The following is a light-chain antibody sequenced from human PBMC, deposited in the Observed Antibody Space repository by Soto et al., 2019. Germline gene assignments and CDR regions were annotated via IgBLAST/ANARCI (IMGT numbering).Light chain of an antibody. J-gene: IGKJ2*01. CDR2: GAS. CDR3: QQYGSSPPYT. V-gene: IGKV3-20*01. CDR1: QSVSSSY. Sequence: EIVLTQSPGTLSLSPGERATLSCSASQSVSSSYLAWYQQKPGQAPQLLIYGASSQATGIPDRFSGSGSGTDFTRTISKLEPEDFEVYYCQQYGSSPPYTFGQGTKLEIK.